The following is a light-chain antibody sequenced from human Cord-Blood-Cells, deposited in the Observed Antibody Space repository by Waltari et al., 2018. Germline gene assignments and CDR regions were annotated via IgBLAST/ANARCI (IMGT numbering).Light chain of an antibody. J-gene: IGKJ1*01. CDR2: WAS. CDR1: QSCLYSSNNKNY. V-gene: IGKV4-1*01. CDR3: QQYYSTPPT. Sequence: DIVMTQSPDSLAVSMGERATINCKSSQSCLYSSNNKNYLAWYQPKPGQPPKLLIYWASTRESGVPARFSGSGSGTDFTLTISSLQAEDVAVYYCQQYYSTPPTFGQGTKVEIK.